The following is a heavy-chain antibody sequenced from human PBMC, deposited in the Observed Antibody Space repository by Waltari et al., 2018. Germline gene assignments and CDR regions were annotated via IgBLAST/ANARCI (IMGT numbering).Heavy chain of an antibody. Sequence: QVQLQESGPGLVMPPETLSLTCPVSAYTISSGYYWGCISQPPGKGLEWIGSIYHSGSTYYNPSLKSRVTISVDTSKNQFSLKLSSVTAADTAVYYCARHGDIAGPRSDFDYWGQGTLVTVSS. CDR2: IYHSGST. CDR3: ARHGDIAGPRSDFDY. CDR1: AYTISSGYY. J-gene: IGHJ4*02. V-gene: IGHV4-38-2*01. D-gene: IGHD6-13*01.